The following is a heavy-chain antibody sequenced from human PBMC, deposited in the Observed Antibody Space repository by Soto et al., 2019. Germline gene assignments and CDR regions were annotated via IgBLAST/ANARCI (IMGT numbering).Heavy chain of an antibody. CDR3: ARTPPLGYCSGGSCYSDDY. D-gene: IGHD2-15*01. CDR1: GGTFSSYT. J-gene: IGHJ4*02. CDR2: IIPILGIA. V-gene: IGHV1-69*02. Sequence: QVQLVQSGAEVKKPGSSVKVSCKASGGTFSSYTISWVRQAPGQGLEWMGRIIPILGIANYAQKFQGRVTITADKSTRTAYMELSSLRSEDTAVYYCARTPPLGYCSGGSCYSDDYWGQGTLVTVSS.